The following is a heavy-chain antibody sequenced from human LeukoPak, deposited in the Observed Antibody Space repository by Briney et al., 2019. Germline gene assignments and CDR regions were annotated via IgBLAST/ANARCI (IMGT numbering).Heavy chain of an antibody. CDR2: IKQDGSEK. V-gene: IGHV3-7*01. Sequence: GGSLRLSCAASGFTFSNFWMSWVRQAPGKGLEWVANIKQDGSEKYYVDSVKGRFTISRDNAKNSLYLQMNSLRAEDTAVYYCARSTPYYDILTGYYKGAGAFDIWGQGTMVTVSS. CDR1: GFTFSNFW. J-gene: IGHJ3*02. D-gene: IGHD3-9*01. CDR3: ARSTPYYDILTGYYKGAGAFDI.